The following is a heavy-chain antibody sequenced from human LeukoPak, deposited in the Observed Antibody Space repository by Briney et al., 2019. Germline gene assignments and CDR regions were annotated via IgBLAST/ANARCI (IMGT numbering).Heavy chain of an antibody. CDR3: ARDSGYYYMDV. D-gene: IGHD1-26*01. V-gene: IGHV1-69*06. CDR2: IIPIFGTA. CDR1: GYTFTSYD. J-gene: IGHJ6*03. Sequence: SVKVSCKASGYTFTSYDINWVRQAPGQGLEWMGGIIPIFGTANYAQKFQGRVTITADKSTSTAYMELSSLRSEDTAVYYCARDSGYYYMDVWGKGTTVTVSS.